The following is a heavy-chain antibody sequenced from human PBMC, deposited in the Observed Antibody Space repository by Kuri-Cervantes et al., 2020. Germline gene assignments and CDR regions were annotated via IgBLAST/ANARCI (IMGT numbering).Heavy chain of an antibody. CDR2: IYYSGSI. Sequence: SETLSLTCTVSGGSISSYYWSWIRQPPGKGLEWIGYIYYSGSINYNPSLKSRVTISVDTSKNQFSLKLSSVTAADTAVYYCARGPNSSSWMGDWFDPWGQGTLVTVSS. CDR3: ARGPNSSSWMGDWFDP. V-gene: IGHV4-59*01. D-gene: IGHD6-13*01. J-gene: IGHJ5*02. CDR1: GGSISSYY.